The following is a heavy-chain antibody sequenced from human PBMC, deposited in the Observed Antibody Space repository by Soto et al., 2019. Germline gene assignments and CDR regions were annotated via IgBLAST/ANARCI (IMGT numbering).Heavy chain of an antibody. CDR2: IYPSDSDT. CDR3: ARGSGYHNY. CDR1: GYDFTNYW. J-gene: IGHJ4*02. Sequence: GESLKISCKASGYDFTNYWIAWVRQTPGKGLERMGIIYPSDSDTKYSPSFQGQVTISVDKSTSTAYLQWSSLKASDTAMYYCARGSGYHNYWGQGTLVTAPQ. D-gene: IGHD6-25*01. V-gene: IGHV5-51*01.